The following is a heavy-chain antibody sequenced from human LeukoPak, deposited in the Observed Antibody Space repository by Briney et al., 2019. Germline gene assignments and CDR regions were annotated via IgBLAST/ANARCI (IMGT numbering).Heavy chain of an antibody. D-gene: IGHD3-22*01. V-gene: IGHV3-23*01. Sequence: PGGSLRLSCAASGFTFSSYAMSWVRQAPGKGLEWVSAISGSGGSTYYADSVKGRFTISRDNSKNTLYLQMNSLRAADTAVYYCAKSITMIVVVSSFQHWGQGTLVTVSS. CDR3: AKSITMIVVVSSFQH. CDR2: ISGSGGST. CDR1: GFTFSSYA. J-gene: IGHJ1*01.